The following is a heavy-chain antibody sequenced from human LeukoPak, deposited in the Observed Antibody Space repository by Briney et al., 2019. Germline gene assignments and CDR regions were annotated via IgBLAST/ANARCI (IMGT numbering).Heavy chain of an antibody. CDR3: ARMRPAWWPTMKSAAGWFDP. V-gene: IGHV4-34*01. D-gene: IGHD2-15*01. CDR2: INHSGST. CDR1: GGSFSGYY. Sequence: SETLSLTCAVYGGSFSGYYWSWIRQPPGKGLEWIGEINHSGSTNYNPSLKSRVTISVDTSKNQFSLKLSSVTAADTAVYYCARMRPAWWPTMKSAAGWFDPWGQGTLVTVSS. J-gene: IGHJ5*02.